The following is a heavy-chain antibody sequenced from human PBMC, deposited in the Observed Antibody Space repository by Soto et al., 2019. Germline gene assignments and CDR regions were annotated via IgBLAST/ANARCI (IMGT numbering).Heavy chain of an antibody. D-gene: IGHD3-3*01. J-gene: IGHJ5*02. CDR1: GASISNRDNY. Sequence: NPSETLSLTCTVSGASISNRDNYWGWIRQPPGKGLEWIGYIYYSGSTYYNPSLKSRATMSVDTSKNQFSLKLSSVTAADTAVYYCGSIVWSGYPWLHPWGKRNLVTVSS. V-gene: IGHV4-30-4*01. CDR2: IYYSGST. CDR3: GSIVWSGYPWLHP.